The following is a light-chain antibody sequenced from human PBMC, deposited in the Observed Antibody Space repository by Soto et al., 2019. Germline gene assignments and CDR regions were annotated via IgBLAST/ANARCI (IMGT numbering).Light chain of an antibody. J-gene: IGKJ1*01. Sequence: EIVMTQSPATLSVSPGERATLSCRASQSVSSNLAWYQQKPGQAPRLLIYGASTRATGIPARFSGSGSGTEFTLTMSSLQSEDFAVYYCQQYNNWPPAFVQGTKVEIK. V-gene: IGKV3-15*01. CDR2: GAS. CDR1: QSVSSN. CDR3: QQYNNWPPA.